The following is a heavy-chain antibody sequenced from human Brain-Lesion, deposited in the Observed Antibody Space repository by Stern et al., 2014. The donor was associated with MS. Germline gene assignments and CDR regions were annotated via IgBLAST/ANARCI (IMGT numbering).Heavy chain of an antibody. CDR1: GFTFDDYA. CDR2: ISWNSGTI. D-gene: IGHD1-14*01. CDR3: ARDITGSSAYFAY. Sequence: QLVESGGDLVQPGRSLRLSCAAFGFTFDDYAMHWVRQAPGKGLEWVAGISWNSGTIGYADSVKGRFTTSRDNAYSSLYLQMNSLRPEDTALYYCARDITGSSAYFAYWGQGTLVTVSS. V-gene: IGHV3-9*01. J-gene: IGHJ4*02.